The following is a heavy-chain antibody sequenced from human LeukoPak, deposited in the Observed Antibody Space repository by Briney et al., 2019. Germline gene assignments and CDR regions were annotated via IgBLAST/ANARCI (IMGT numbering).Heavy chain of an antibody. V-gene: IGHV4-31*03. CDR1: GGSISSGGYY. CDR3: ARVVVNSVVWRWFDP. CDR2: IYYSGST. Sequence: PSQTLSLTCTVSGGSISSGGYYWSWLRQHPGKGLERIGYIYYSGSTYYNPSLKSRFTISVDTTKNQFSLKLSSVTAADTAVYYCARVVVNSVVWRWFDPWGQGTLVTVSS. D-gene: IGHD2-15*01. J-gene: IGHJ5*02.